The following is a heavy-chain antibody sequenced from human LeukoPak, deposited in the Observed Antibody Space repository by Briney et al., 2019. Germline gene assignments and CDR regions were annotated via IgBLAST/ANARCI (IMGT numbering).Heavy chain of an antibody. D-gene: IGHD6-13*01. CDR2: IIPILGIA. CDR3: ARDLAADKGFDY. Sequence: GASVKVSCKASGYTFTSYDINWVRQAPGQGLEWMGRIIPILGIANYAQKFQGRVTITADKSTSTAYMELSSLRSEDTAVYYCARDLAADKGFDYWGQGTLVTVSS. CDR1: GYTFTSYD. J-gene: IGHJ4*02. V-gene: IGHV1-69*04.